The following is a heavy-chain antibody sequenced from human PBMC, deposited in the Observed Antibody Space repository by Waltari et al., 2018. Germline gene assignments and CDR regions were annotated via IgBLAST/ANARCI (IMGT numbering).Heavy chain of an antibody. V-gene: IGHV4-39*01. Sequence: QLQLQESGPGLVKPSETLSLTCTVSGGSISSSSYYWGWIRQPPGKGLEWIGTIYYRGSTYYNPSLKSRVTISVDTSKNQFSLKLSSVTAADTAVYYCARRNNYYDSSGYYPWGQGTLVTVSS. CDR1: GGSISSSSYY. J-gene: IGHJ5*02. D-gene: IGHD3-22*01. CDR3: ARRNNYYDSSGYYP. CDR2: IYYRGST.